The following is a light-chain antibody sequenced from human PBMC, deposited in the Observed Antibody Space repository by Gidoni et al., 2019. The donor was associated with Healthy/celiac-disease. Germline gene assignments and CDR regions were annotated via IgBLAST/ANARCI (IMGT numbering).Light chain of an antibody. J-gene: IGLJ1*01. CDR1: SSDVGSYNL. CDR3: CSYAGSSTCV. Sequence: QSALTPPASGSGSPGQPITISCTGTSSDVGSYNLVSWYQQHPGKAPKLMIYEVSPRPSGVSNRFSGSKSGKTASLTSSGLQAEDEADYYCCSYAGSSTCVFGTGTKVTVL. V-gene: IGLV2-23*02. CDR2: EVS.